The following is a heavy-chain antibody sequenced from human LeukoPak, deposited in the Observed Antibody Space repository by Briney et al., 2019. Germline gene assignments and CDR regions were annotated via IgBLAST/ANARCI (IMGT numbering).Heavy chain of an antibody. CDR2: MNPNSGNT. J-gene: IGHJ6*03. CDR3: ARGERVVVAATDYYYMDV. CDR1: GYTFTGYY. Sequence: GASVKVSCKASGYTFTGYYMHWVRQAPGQGLEWMGWMNPNSGNTGYAQKFQGRVTMTRNTSISTAYMELSSLRSEDTAVYYCARGERVVVAATDYYYMDVWGKGTTVTVSS. D-gene: IGHD2-15*01. V-gene: IGHV1-8*02.